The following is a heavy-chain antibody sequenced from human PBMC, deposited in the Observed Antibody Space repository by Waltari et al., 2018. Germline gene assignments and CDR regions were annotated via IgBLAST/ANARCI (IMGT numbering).Heavy chain of an antibody. D-gene: IGHD3-22*01. J-gene: IGHJ3*02. V-gene: IGHV3-21*01. CDR2: ISSSSSYI. Sequence: EVQLVESGGGLVKPGGSLRLSCAASGFTFSSYSMNWVRQAPGKGLEWVSSISSSSSYIYYADSVKGRFTISRDNAKNSLYLQMSSLRAEDTAVYYCARDSRYDRYAFDIWGQGTMVTVSS. CDR3: ARDSRYDRYAFDI. CDR1: GFTFSSYS.